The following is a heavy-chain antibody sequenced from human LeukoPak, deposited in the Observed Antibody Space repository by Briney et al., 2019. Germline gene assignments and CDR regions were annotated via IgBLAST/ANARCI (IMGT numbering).Heavy chain of an antibody. D-gene: IGHD5-12*01. CDR3: AKDGGYSGYAYFDY. CDR2: VSGSGSST. V-gene: IGHV3-23*01. J-gene: IGHJ4*02. Sequence: GGSLRLSCAASGFTFGTYAMTWVRQAPGKGLQWVSAVSGSGSSTYYADSVKGRFTISRDNSKNTLYLQMNSLRAEDTAIYYRAKDGGYSGYAYFDYWGQGTLVTVSS. CDR1: GFTFGTYA.